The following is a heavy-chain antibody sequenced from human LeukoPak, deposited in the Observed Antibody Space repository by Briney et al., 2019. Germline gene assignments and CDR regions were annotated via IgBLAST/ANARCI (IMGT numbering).Heavy chain of an antibody. CDR1: GGSISSHY. Sequence: PSETLSLTCTVSGGSISSHYWSWIRQPPGKGLEWIGYIYYSGSTNYNPSLKGRVTISVDTSKNQFSLKLSSVTAADTAVYYCARVPSPTYYDFWSGYYPGTTYYYYYYMDVWGKGTTVTVSS. J-gene: IGHJ6*03. D-gene: IGHD3-3*01. CDR3: ARVPSPTYYDFWSGYYPGTTYYYYYYMDV. CDR2: IYYSGST. V-gene: IGHV4-59*11.